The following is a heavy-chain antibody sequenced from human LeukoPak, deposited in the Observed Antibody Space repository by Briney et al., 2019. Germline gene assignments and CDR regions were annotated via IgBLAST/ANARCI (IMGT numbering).Heavy chain of an antibody. CDR1: GFTFSSYW. J-gene: IGHJ6*02. V-gene: IGHV3-7*01. CDR3: ARENWLPGSITIFGVVTGSGGMDV. Sequence: GGSLRLSCAASGFTFSSYWMSWVRQAPGKGLEWVANIKQDGSEKYYVDSVKGRFTISRDNAKNSLYLQMNSLRAEDTAVYYCARENWLPGSITIFGVVTGSGGMDVWGQGTTVTVSS. D-gene: IGHD3-3*01. CDR2: IKQDGSEK.